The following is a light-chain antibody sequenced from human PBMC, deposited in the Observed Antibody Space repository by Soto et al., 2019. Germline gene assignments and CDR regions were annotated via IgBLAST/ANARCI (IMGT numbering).Light chain of an antibody. CDR3: CSYAGSSTWV. Sequence: QAVVTQPASVSGSPGQSITISCTGTSSDVGSYNLVSWYQQHPGKAPKLMIYEGSKRPSGVSKRFSGSKSGNTASLTISGLQAEDEADYYCCSYAGSSTWVFGGGTQLTVL. CDR2: EGS. V-gene: IGLV2-23*01. J-gene: IGLJ3*02. CDR1: SSDVGSYNL.